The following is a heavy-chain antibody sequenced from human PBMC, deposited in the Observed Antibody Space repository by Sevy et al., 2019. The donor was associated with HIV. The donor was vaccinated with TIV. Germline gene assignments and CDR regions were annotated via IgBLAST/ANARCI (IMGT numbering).Heavy chain of an antibody. D-gene: IGHD3-22*01. V-gene: IGHV1-24*01. Sequence: ASVKVSCKASGHTLTDLSMHWVRQAPGKGFKWIGRFDPEDGERIYAQKFQGRVTMTEDTSTDTAYMELSSLRSEDTAVYYCSATREYYSDSYGYFDFWGQRTLVTVSS. CDR2: FDPEDGER. CDR1: GHTLTDLS. J-gene: IGHJ4*02. CDR3: SATREYYSDSYGYFDF.